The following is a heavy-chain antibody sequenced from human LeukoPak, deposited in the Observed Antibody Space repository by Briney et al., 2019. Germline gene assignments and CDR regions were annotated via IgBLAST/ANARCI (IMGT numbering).Heavy chain of an antibody. Sequence: ASVKVSCKASGYTFTGYYMHWVRQAPGQGLEWVGWNNPKSGGTKYAQKFQGRVTMTGDTSINTAYMELYSLRSDDTAVYYCARDDASDPSASFDLWGQGTTVTVSS. CDR2: NNPKSGGT. D-gene: IGHD1-26*01. CDR3: ARDDASDPSASFDL. V-gene: IGHV1-2*02. J-gene: IGHJ3*01. CDR1: GYTFTGYY.